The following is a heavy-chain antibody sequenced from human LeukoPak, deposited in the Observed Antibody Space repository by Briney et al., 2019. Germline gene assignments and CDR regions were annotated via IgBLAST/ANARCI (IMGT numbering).Heavy chain of an antibody. V-gene: IGHV3-15*01. CDR3: TTYSSSWEFDY. CDR2: IKSKTDGGTT. D-gene: IGHD6-13*01. CDR1: GVTFSNAW. J-gene: IGHJ4*02. Sequence: PGGSLGLSCAACGVTFSNAWMSWMRQAPGKGLEWVGRIKSKTDGGTTDYAAPVKGRFTISRDDSQNTLYLQMNSLKTEDTAVYYCTTYSSSWEFDYWGQGTLVTVSS.